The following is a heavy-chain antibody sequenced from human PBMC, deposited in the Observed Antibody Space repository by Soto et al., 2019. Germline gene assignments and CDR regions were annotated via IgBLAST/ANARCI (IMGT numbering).Heavy chain of an antibody. CDR2: ISGSGGST. J-gene: IGHJ6*02. CDR3: ASVNWGSASYYNSFYYYYGMDV. V-gene: IGHV3-23*01. Sequence: GGSLRLSCGASGFTFSSYAMSWVRQAPGKGLEWVSAISGSGGSTYYADSVKGRFTISRDNSKNTLYLQMNSLRAEDTAVYYCASVNWGSASYYNSFYYYYGMDVWGQGTKVTVSS. D-gene: IGHD3-10*01. CDR1: GFTFSSYA.